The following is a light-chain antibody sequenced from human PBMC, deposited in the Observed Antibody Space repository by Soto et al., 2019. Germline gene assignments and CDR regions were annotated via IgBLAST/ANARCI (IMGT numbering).Light chain of an antibody. Sequence: QSVLTQPPSASGTPGQRVTISCSGSSSNIGSNYVYWYQQLPGTAPKLLIYSNNQRPSGVPDRFSGSKSGTSASLAISGLRSEDEADYYCAAWDDSLSALVFGGGTKL. CDR3: AAWDDSLSALV. CDR2: SNN. V-gene: IGLV1-47*02. J-gene: IGLJ3*02. CDR1: SSNIGSNY.